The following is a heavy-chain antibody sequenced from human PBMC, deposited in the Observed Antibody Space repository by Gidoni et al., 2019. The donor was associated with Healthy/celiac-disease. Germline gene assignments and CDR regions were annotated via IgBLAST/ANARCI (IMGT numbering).Heavy chain of an antibody. J-gene: IGHJ3*02. CDR3: ARDPDYYDSSGYYPDGAFDI. CDR2: IWYDGSNK. Sequence: QVQLVESGGGVVQPGRSLRLSCAASGFTFSSYGMHWVRQAPGKGLEWVAVIWYDGSNKYYADSVKGRFTISRDNSKNTLYLQMNSLRAEDTAVYYCARDPDYYDSSGYYPDGAFDIWGQGTMVTVSS. CDR1: GFTFSSYG. V-gene: IGHV3-33*01. D-gene: IGHD3-22*01.